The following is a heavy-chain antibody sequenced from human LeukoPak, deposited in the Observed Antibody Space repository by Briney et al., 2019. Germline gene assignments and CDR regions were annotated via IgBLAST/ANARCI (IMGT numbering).Heavy chain of an antibody. CDR1: GGSISSYY. V-gene: IGHV4-59*01. J-gene: IGHJ4*02. CDR3: ARVVFVGGIFDY. Sequence: PSETLSLTCTVSGGSISSYYWSWIRQPPGKGLEWIGYIYYSGSTNYNPSLKSRVTISVDTSKNQFSLKLSSVTATDTAVYYCARVVFVGGIFDYWGQGTLVTVSS. CDR2: IYYSGST. D-gene: IGHD2-8*01.